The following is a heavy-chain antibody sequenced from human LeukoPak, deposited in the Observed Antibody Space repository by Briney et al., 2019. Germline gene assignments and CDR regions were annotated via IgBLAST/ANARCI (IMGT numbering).Heavy chain of an antibody. CDR3: TRYDEAYYGMDV. Sequence: PSETLSLTCTVSGGSISSGDYYWSWIRQPPGKGLEWIGYIYYSGSTYYNPSLKSRVTISVDTSKNQFSLKLSSVTAADTAVYYCTRYDEAYYGMDVWGQGTTVTVSS. CDR1: GGSISSGDYY. V-gene: IGHV4-30-4*01. J-gene: IGHJ6*02. D-gene: IGHD3-3*01. CDR2: IYYSGST.